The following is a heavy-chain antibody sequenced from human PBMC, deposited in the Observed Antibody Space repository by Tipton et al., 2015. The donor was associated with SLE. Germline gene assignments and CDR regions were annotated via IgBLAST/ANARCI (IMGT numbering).Heavy chain of an antibody. V-gene: IGHV4-31*02. CDR2: IYYSGST. D-gene: IGHD5-12*01. Sequence: SWIRQHPGKGLEWIGYIYYSGSTYYNPSLKSRVTISVDTSKNQFSLKLSSVTAADTAVYYCAREGGYSGYGADYWGQGTLVTVSS. CDR3: AREGGYSGYGADY. J-gene: IGHJ4*02.